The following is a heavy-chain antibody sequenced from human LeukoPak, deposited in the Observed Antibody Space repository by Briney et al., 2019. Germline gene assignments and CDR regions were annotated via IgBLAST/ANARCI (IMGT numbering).Heavy chain of an antibody. CDR1: GFTFDDYG. CDR2: INWNGGST. CDR3: ARAEYCSSTSCYMDYYYYYMDV. D-gene: IGHD2-2*02. Sequence: GGSLRLSCAASGFTFDDYGMSWVRQAPGKGLEWVSGINWNGGSTGYADSVKGRFTISRDNAKNSLYLQMNSLRAEDTALYYCARAEYCSSTSCYMDYYYYYMDVWGKGTTVTVSS. V-gene: IGHV3-20*04. J-gene: IGHJ6*03.